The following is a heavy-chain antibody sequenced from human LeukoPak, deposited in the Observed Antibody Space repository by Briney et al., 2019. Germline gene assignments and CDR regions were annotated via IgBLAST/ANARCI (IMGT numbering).Heavy chain of an antibody. CDR3: AKTPTAAAAPGAFDI. V-gene: IGHV3-21*01. J-gene: IGHJ3*02. CDR2: ISSSSSYI. CDR1: GFTFSSYS. D-gene: IGHD6-13*01. Sequence: GGSLRLSCAASGFTFSSYSMNWVRQAPGKGLEWVSSISSSSSYIYYADSVKGRFTISRDNAKNSLYLQMISLRAEDTAVYYCAKTPTAAAAPGAFDIWGQGTMVTVSS.